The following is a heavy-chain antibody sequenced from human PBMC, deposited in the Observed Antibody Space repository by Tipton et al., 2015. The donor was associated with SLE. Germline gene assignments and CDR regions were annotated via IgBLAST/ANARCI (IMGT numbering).Heavy chain of an antibody. CDR2: INDSGST. D-gene: IGHD2-2*01. Sequence: LRLSCTVYGGSSNNFYWSWIRQPPEKGLEWIGEINDSGSTKYNPSLKSRVTISVDTSKNQFSLKLSSVTAADTAVYYCARRRECGSCPEAYAYYYGMDVWGQGTTVTVSS. V-gene: IGHV4-34*01. CDR3: ARRRECGSCPEAYAYYYGMDV. CDR1: GGSSNNFY. J-gene: IGHJ6*02.